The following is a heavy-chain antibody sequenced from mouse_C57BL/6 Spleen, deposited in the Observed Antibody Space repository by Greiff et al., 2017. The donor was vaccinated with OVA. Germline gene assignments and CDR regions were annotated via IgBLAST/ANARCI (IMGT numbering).Heavy chain of an antibody. V-gene: IGHV7-3*01. J-gene: IGHJ4*01. CDR3: ARYWADYYAMDY. CDR2: IRNKANGYTT. CDR1: GFTFTDYY. Sequence: EVQGVESGGGLVQPGGSLSLSCAASGFTFTDYYMSWVRQPPGKALEWLGFIRNKANGYTTEYSASVKGRFTISRDNSQSILYLQMNALRAEDSATYYCARYWADYYAMDYWGQGTSVTVSS.